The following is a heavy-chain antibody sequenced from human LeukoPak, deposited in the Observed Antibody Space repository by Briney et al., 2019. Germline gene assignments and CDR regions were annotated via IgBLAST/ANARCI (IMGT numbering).Heavy chain of an antibody. CDR2: ISSSSSYI. CDR3: AREADYGDYVGNYYMDV. CDR1: GFTFSSYG. J-gene: IGHJ6*03. D-gene: IGHD4-17*01. Sequence: GGSLRLSCAASGFTFSSYGMHWVRQAPGKGLEWVSSISSSSSYIYYADSVKGRFTISRDNAKNSLYLQMNSLRAEDTAVYYCAREADYGDYVGNYYMDVWGKGTTVTISS. V-gene: IGHV3-21*01.